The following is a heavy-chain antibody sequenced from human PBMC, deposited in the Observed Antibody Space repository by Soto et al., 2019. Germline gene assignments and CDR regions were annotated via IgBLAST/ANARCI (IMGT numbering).Heavy chain of an antibody. Sequence: ESLKISFKGSGYSFTSYWIAWVRQIPGKGLEWMGIIYPRDCHTRYSPSFQGQVTISADKSISTASLQWTSLKASYTAMYCGAKSVVRSPVPAAFDIWGQGTMVTVSS. CDR1: GYSFTSYW. CDR3: AKSVVRSPVPAAFDI. V-gene: IGHV5-51*01. J-gene: IGHJ3*02. D-gene: IGHD2-2*01. CDR2: IYPRDCHT.